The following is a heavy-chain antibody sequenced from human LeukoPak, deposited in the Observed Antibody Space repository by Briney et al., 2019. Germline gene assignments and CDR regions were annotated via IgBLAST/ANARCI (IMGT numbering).Heavy chain of an antibody. V-gene: IGHV1-46*01. CDR2: INPSGGST. D-gene: IGHD3-16*02. CDR3: ARGRRQSGGGVIVIPPFDY. Sequence: ASVKVSCKASGHTFTSYYMHWVRQAPGQGLEWMGIINPSGGSTSYAQKFQGRVIMTRDTSTSTVYMELSSLRSEDTAVYYCARGRRQSGGGVIVIPPFDYWGQGTLVTVSS. CDR1: GHTFTSYY. J-gene: IGHJ4*02.